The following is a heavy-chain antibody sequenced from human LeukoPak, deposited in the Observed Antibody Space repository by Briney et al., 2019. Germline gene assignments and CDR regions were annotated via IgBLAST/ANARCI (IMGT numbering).Heavy chain of an antibody. Sequence: SQTLSLTCAVSGGSISSGGYSWSWIRQPPGKGLEWIGYIYYSESTNYNPSLKSRVTISVDTSKNQFSLKLSSVTAADTAVYYCARDGSSWFDYWGQGTLVTVSS. J-gene: IGHJ4*02. CDR3: ARDGSSWFDY. CDR2: IYYSEST. V-gene: IGHV4-30-4*07. CDR1: GGSISSGGYS. D-gene: IGHD6-13*01.